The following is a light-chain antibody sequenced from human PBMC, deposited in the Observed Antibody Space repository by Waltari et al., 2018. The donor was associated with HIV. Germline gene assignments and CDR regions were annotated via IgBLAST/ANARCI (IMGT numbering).Light chain of an antibody. CDR2: DVH. Sequence: SALIQPASVPGPPRQSISISRSGSSLDLSLDTYVSCYQQFSGEAPKLIIYDVHKRPSGVSDRFSGSKSVNTASRTISGLQTDDEAGYFCSSFSSGPSLYIFGGGTQVSVL. CDR1: SLDLSLDTY. CDR3: SSFSSGPSLYI. V-gene: IGLV2-14*03. J-gene: IGLJ1*01.